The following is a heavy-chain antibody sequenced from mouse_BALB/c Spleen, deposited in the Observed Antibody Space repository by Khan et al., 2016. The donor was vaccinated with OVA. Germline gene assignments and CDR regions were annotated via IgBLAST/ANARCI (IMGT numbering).Heavy chain of an antibody. V-gene: IGHV5-6-5*01. Sequence: EVELVESGGGLVKPGGSLKVSCAASGFTFSNYAMSWVRQTPEKRLEWVASISTGDTTYYPDSVKGRFTIPRDNARNILYLQMSSLRSDDTAMYYCARDYWFVYWGQGTLVTVSA. CDR1: GFTFSNYA. J-gene: IGHJ3*01. CDR3: ARDYWFVY. CDR2: ISTGDTT.